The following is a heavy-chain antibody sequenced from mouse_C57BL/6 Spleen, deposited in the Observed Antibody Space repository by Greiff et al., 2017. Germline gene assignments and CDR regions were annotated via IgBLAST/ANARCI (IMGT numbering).Heavy chain of an antibody. D-gene: IGHD3-2*02. CDR1: GYTFTDHT. CDR3: ARRAAQPDYAMDY. Sequence: VQLQQSDAELVKPGASVKISCKVSGYTFTDHTIHWMKKRPEQGLEWIGYIYPRDGSTKYNEKFKGKATLTADKSSSTAYMQLNSLTSEDSAVYFCARRAAQPDYAMDYWGQGTSVTVSS. V-gene: IGHV1-78*01. J-gene: IGHJ4*01. CDR2: IYPRDGST.